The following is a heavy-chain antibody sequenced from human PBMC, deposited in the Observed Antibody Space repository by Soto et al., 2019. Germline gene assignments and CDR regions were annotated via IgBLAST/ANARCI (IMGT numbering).Heavy chain of an antibody. CDR2: IKQDGSDK. V-gene: IGHV3-7*04. J-gene: IGHJ3*02. D-gene: IGHD2-15*01. CDR3: ARGVQGSFDI. Sequence: PAGSIEIACASCGVRFSIYWIGWVRQAPGKGLEWVASIKQDGSDKYYVDPVKGRFTISRDNAKNSLYLQMNALRVEDTAVYYCARGVQGSFDIWGQGTMVTVSS. CDR1: GVRFSIYW.